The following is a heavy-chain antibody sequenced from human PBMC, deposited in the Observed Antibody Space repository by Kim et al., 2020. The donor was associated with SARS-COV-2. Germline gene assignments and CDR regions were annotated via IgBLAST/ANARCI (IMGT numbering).Heavy chain of an antibody. D-gene: IGHD7-27*01. CDR3: ASLTGDLRDDY. CDR1: GFTFSTYW. V-gene: IGHV3-7*03. Sequence: GGSLRLSCAASGFTFSTYWMSWVRQAPGKGLEFVANIKEDGSEKYYVDSVKGRFTISRDNAKKSLYLQMNSLRVDDTAVYYCASLTGDLRDDYWGQGSLVTLSS. CDR2: IKEDGSEK. J-gene: IGHJ4*02.